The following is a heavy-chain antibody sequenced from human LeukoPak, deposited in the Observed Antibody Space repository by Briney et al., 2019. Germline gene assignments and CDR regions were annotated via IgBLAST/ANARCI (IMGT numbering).Heavy chain of an antibody. V-gene: IGHV3-48*04. D-gene: IGHD3-22*01. CDR3: ARSYYYDSSGYYYGMDV. J-gene: IGHJ6*02. CDR1: GFTFSSYS. Sequence: GGSLRLSCAASGFTFSSYSINWVRQAPGKGLEWVSYISSSSSTIYYADSVKGRFTVSRDNAKNSLYLQMNSLRAEDTAVYYCARSYYYDSSGYYYGMDVWGQGTTVTVSS. CDR2: ISSSSSTI.